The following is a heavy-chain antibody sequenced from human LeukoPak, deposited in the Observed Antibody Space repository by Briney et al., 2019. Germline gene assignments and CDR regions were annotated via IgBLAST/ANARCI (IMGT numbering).Heavy chain of an antibody. J-gene: IGHJ4*02. Sequence: SETLSLTCSVSDDSITMYYWSWIRQPPGKGLEWIGEINHSGSTNYNPSLKSRVTISVDTSKNQFSLKLSSVTAADTAVYYCARKTGYSSGWYVYWGQGTLVTVSS. D-gene: IGHD6-19*01. CDR2: INHSGST. V-gene: IGHV4-34*01. CDR3: ARKTGYSSGWYVY. CDR1: DDSITMYY.